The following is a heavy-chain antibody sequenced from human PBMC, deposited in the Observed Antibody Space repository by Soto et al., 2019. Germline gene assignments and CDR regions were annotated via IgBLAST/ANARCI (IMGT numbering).Heavy chain of an antibody. J-gene: IGHJ6*02. CDR1: GGTFSSYA. CDR3: ARAGRDDYNDYYYYGMDV. CDR2: IIPIFGTA. Sequence: QVQLVQSGAEVKKPGSSVKVSCKASGGTFSSYAISWVRQAPGQGLEWMGGIIPIFGTANYAQKFQGRVTITADESTSTAYMELSSLRSEDTAVYYCARAGRDDYNDYYYYGMDVWGQGTTVTVAS. D-gene: IGHD4-4*01. V-gene: IGHV1-69*19.